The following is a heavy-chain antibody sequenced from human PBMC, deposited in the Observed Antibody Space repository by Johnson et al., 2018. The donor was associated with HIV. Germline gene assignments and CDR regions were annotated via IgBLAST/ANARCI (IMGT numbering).Heavy chain of an antibody. CDR1: GFTFSSYA. CDR2: ISYDGSNK. J-gene: IGHJ3*02. CDR3: ARDRGGVGGHGEGAFDI. D-gene: IGHD1-26*01. Sequence: QVQLVESGGGVVQPGRSLRLSCAASGFTFSSYAMHWVRQAPGKGLEWVAVISYDGSNKYYADSVKGRFTISRDNSKNTLYLQMNSLRAEDTAVYYCARDRGGVGGHGEGAFDIWGQGTMVTVSS. V-gene: IGHV3-30*04.